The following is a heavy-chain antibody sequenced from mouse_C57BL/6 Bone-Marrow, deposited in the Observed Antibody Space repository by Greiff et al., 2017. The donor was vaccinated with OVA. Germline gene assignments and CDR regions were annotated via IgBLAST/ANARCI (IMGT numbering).Heavy chain of an antibody. Sequence: VQLQQSGAELVMPGASVKLSCKASGYTFTSYWMHWVKQRPGQGLEWIGEIDPSDSYTNYNQKFKGKSRLTVDKSSSTAYMQLSSLTSEASAVYYCSVITTVVDYWGQGTTLTVSA. V-gene: IGHV1-69*01. J-gene: IGHJ2*01. CDR2: IDPSDSYT. CDR1: GYTFTSYW. D-gene: IGHD1-1*01. CDR3: SVITTVVDY.